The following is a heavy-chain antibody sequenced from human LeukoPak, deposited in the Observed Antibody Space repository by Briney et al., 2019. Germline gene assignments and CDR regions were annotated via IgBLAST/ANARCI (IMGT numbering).Heavy chain of an antibody. Sequence: GGSLRLSCTVSGFTFSGDWMSWVRQAPGKGLEWVANIRDDGGLKNYVDSVKGRFTISRDNAKNSVSLQMNSLRAEDTAVYYCARDLPWGYFDYWGQGTLVTVSS. V-gene: IGHV3-7*01. J-gene: IGHJ4*02. D-gene: IGHD7-27*01. CDR2: IRDDGGLK. CDR3: ARDLPWGYFDY. CDR1: GFTFSGDW.